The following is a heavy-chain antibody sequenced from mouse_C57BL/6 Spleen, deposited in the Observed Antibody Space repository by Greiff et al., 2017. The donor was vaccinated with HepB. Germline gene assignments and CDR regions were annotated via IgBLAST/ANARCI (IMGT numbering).Heavy chain of an antibody. CDR1: GFTFSDYG. CDR2: ISSGSSTI. J-gene: IGHJ3*01. Sequence: EVKLVESGGGLVKPGGSLKLSCAASGFTFSDYGMHWVRQAPEKGLEWVAYISSGSSTIYYADTVKGRFTISRDNAKNTLFLQMTSLRSEDTAMYYCARDDYEGFAYWGQGTLVTVSA. D-gene: IGHD2-4*01. V-gene: IGHV5-17*01. CDR3: ARDDYEGFAY.